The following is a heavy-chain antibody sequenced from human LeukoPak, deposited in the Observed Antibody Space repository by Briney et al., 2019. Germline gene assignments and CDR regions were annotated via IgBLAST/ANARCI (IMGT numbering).Heavy chain of an antibody. J-gene: IGHJ4*02. CDR2: IKQDGSEK. CDR3: ARVSGLLWFGEGFDY. D-gene: IGHD3-10*01. CDR1: GFTFSSYW. V-gene: IGHV3-7*01. Sequence: GGSLRLSCAASGFTFSSYWMSWVRQAPGKGLEWVANIKQDGSEKYYVDSVKGRFTISRDNAKNSLYLQMNSLRAEDTAVYYCARVSGLLWFGEGFDYWGQGTLVTVSS.